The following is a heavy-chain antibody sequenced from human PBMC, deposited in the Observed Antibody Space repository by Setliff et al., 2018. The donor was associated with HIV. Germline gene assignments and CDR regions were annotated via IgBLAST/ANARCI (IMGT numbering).Heavy chain of an antibody. Sequence: GASVKVSCKASGYTFTSYGISWVRQAPGQGLEWMGWISAYNGNTNYAQKFQGRVTMTTDTSTSTAYMQLSRLRSDDTAVYYCARAPTLFGVEYYYYFGMDVWGQGTTVTVSS. J-gene: IGHJ6*02. CDR1: GYTFTSYG. CDR2: ISAYNGNT. D-gene: IGHD3-3*01. CDR3: ARAPTLFGVEYYYYFGMDV. V-gene: IGHV1-18*01.